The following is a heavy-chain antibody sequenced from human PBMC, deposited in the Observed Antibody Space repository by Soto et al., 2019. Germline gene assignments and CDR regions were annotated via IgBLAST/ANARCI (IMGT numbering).Heavy chain of an antibody. J-gene: IGHJ5*02. V-gene: IGHV4-39*01. Sequence: SEPQCLPRTVSGGSISSRSYCWGRIRQNPGKGLEWIGSIDYSGSTYYNPSLKSRVTISVDTSKNQFSLKLSSVTAADTAVYYCASWAELIKKSRFDPWGQGTLVTVSS. D-gene: IGHD3-16*01. CDR1: GGSISSRSYC. CDR2: IDYSGST. CDR3: ASWAELIKKSRFDP.